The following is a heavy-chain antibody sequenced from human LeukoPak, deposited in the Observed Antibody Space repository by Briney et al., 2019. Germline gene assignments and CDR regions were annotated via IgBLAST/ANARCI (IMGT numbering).Heavy chain of an antibody. Sequence: PGGSLRLSCAASGFTFSSYGMHWVRQAPGKGLEWVAFIRYDGSNKYYADSVKGRFTISRDNSKNTLYLQMNSLRAEDTAVYYCAKDSKAVPAATDLYYYYMDLWGKGTTVTVSS. CDR2: IRYDGSNK. J-gene: IGHJ6*03. CDR3: AKDSKAVPAATDLYYYYMDL. V-gene: IGHV3-30*02. CDR1: GFTFSSYG. D-gene: IGHD2-2*01.